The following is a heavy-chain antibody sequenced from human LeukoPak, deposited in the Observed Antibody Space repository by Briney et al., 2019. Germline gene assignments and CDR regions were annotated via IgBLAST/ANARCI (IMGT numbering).Heavy chain of an antibody. V-gene: IGHV3-30*03. J-gene: IGHJ3*02. Sequence: GTSLRLSCAASGFMFGNYGMHWVRQAPGKGLEWVAVISYAGSNIYYGDSVKGRFTISRDNSKNTLDLQMNSLRAEDAAVYYCARVRYCSSTGCFLGAFDIWGQGTMVTVSS. D-gene: IGHD2-2*01. CDR3: ARVRYCSSTGCFLGAFDI. CDR2: ISYAGSNI. CDR1: GFMFGNYG.